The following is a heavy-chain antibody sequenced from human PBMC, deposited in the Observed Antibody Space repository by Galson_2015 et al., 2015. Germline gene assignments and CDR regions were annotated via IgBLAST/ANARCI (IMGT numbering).Heavy chain of an antibody. D-gene: IGHD3-3*01. Sequence: SVKVSCKASGYTFTSYDINWVRQATGQGLEWMGWMNPNSGNTGYAQKFQGRVTMTRNTSISTAYMELSSLRSEDTAVYYCARGSGYYYNYYYYMDVWGKGTTVTVSS. J-gene: IGHJ6*03. CDR2: MNPNSGNT. CDR1: GYTFTSYD. V-gene: IGHV1-8*01. CDR3: ARGSGYYYNYYYYMDV.